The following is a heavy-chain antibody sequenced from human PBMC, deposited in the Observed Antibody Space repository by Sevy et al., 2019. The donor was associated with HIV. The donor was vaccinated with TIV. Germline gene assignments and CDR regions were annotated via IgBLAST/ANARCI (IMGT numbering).Heavy chain of an antibody. V-gene: IGHV3-9*01. Sequence: GGSLRLSCAASGFTFDDYAMHWVRQAPGKGLEWVSGISWNSGSIGYADSVKGRFTISRDNAKNSLYLQMNSLRAEDTALYYCAKDQFERDSGGPFDYWGQGTLVTVSS. D-gene: IGHD2-15*01. CDR3: AKDQFERDSGGPFDY. J-gene: IGHJ4*02. CDR2: ISWNSGSI. CDR1: GFTFDDYA.